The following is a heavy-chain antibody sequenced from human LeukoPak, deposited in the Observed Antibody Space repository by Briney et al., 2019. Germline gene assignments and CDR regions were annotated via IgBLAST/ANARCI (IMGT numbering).Heavy chain of an antibody. D-gene: IGHD6-13*01. V-gene: IGHV3-21*01. Sequence: PGGSLRLSCAASGFTFSSYSMNWVRQAPGKGLEWVSSISSSSSYIYYADSVKGRFTISRDNAKNSLYLQMNSLRAEDTAVYYCARDEGYSSSWYGYWFDPWGQGTLVTVSS. J-gene: IGHJ5*02. CDR2: ISSSSSYI. CDR3: ARDEGYSSSWYGYWFDP. CDR1: GFTFSSYS.